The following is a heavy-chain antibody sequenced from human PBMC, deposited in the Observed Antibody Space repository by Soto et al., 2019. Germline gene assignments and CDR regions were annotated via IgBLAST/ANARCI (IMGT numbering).Heavy chain of an antibody. D-gene: IGHD3-3*01. V-gene: IGHV3-21*01. CDR1: GFTFSSYS. CDR3: ARDASFGFLRLKGYFDY. CDR2: ISSSSSYI. J-gene: IGHJ4*02. Sequence: GGSLRLSCAASGFTFSSYSMNWVRQAPGKGLEWVSSISSSSSYIYYADSVKGRFTISRDNAKNSLYLQMNSLRAEDTAVYYCARDASFGFLRLKGYFDYWGQGT.